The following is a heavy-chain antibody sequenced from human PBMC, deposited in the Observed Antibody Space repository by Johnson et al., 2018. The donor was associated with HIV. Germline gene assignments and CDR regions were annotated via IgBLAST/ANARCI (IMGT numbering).Heavy chain of an antibody. J-gene: IGHJ3*02. D-gene: IGHD2-15*01. CDR1: GFTFSSYA. Sequence: QVQLVESGGGVVQPGRSLRLSCAASGFTFSSYAMHWVRQAPGKGLEWVAVISYDGSNKYYADSVKGRFTISRDNSKNTLYLQMNSLSAEDTAVYYCARVSSSSLGAFDIWGQGTMVTVSS. CDR2: ISYDGSNK. CDR3: ARVSSSSLGAFDI. V-gene: IGHV3-30*04.